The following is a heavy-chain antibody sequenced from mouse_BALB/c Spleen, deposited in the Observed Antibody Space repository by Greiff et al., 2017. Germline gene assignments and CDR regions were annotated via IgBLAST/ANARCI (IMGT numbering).Heavy chain of an antibody. Sequence: DVQLVESGGGLVQPKGSLKLSCAASGFTFNTYAMNWVRQAPGKGLEWVARIRSKSNNYATYYADSVKDRFTISRDDSQSMLYLQMNNLKTEDTAMYYCVRHYYRYDDWYFDVWGAGTTVTVSS. V-gene: IGHV10-1*02. J-gene: IGHJ1*01. CDR2: IRSKSNNYAT. D-gene: IGHD2-14*01. CDR3: VRHYYRYDDWYFDV. CDR1: GFTFNTYA.